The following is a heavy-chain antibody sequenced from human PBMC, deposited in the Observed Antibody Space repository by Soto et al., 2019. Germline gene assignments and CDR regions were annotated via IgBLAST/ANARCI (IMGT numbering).Heavy chain of an antibody. Sequence: GASVKVSCKASGGTFSSYTISWVRQAPGQGLEWMGRIIPILGIANYAQKFQGRVTITADKSTSTAYMELSSLRSEDTAVYYCARDLITMIGYFDYWGQGTLVTVS. CDR1: GGTFSSYT. CDR2: IIPILGIA. CDR3: ARDLITMIGYFDY. J-gene: IGHJ4*02. D-gene: IGHD3-22*01. V-gene: IGHV1-69*04.